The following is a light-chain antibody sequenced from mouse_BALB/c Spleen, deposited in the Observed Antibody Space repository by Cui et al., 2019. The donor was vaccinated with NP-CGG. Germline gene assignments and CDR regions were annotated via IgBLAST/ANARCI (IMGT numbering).Light chain of an antibody. CDR3: ALWYSNHWV. CDR2: GTN. Sequence: QAVVTQESALTTSPGETVTLTRRSSTRAVTTINSANWVQEKPDHLFPGLIGGTNNRAPGFPAKFSGSLIGDKAALTITGAQTEDEAIYFCALWYSNHWVFGGGTKLTVL. CDR1: TRAVTTINS. V-gene: IGLV1*01. J-gene: IGLJ1*01.